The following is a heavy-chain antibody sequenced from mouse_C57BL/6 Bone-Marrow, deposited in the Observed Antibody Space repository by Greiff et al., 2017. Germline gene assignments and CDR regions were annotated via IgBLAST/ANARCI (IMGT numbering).Heavy chain of an antibody. V-gene: IGHV1-74*01. Sequence: VQLQQPGAELVKPGASVKVSCKASGYTFTSYWMHWVKQRPGQGLEWIGRIHPSDSDTNYNQKFKGKATLTVDKSSSTAYMQLSSLTSEDSAVXDCANYCGSSYGYFDVWGTGTTVTVSS. CDR3: ANYCGSSYGYFDV. CDR2: IHPSDSDT. J-gene: IGHJ1*03. CDR1: GYTFTSYW. D-gene: IGHD1-1*01.